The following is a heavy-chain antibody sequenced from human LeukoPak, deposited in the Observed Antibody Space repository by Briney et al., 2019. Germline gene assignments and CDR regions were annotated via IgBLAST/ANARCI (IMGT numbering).Heavy chain of an antibody. J-gene: IGHJ4*02. Sequence: GGSLRLSCAASGFTSGGSGLHWVPQAPWKGLWGVSRINPDVSTTTYADSVKGRFTFSRDNAKNTLYLQMNSLRAEDTAVYYCVRVPTWSYHFEYWGQGTLVTVSS. CDR2: INPDVSTT. V-gene: IGHV3-74*01. CDR3: VRVPTWSYHFEY. CDR1: GFTSGGSG. D-gene: IGHD1-26*01.